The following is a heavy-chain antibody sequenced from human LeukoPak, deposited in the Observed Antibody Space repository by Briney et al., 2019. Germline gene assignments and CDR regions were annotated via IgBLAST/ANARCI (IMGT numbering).Heavy chain of an antibody. V-gene: IGHV4-39*01. CDR3: ARGKSVKAPRYVERYGSGSYFGFDP. CDR2: IYYSGST. D-gene: IGHD3-10*01. CDR1: GGSISSSSYY. Sequence: KTSETLSLTCTVSGGSISSSSYYWGWIRQPPGKGLEWIGSIYYSGSTYYNPSLKSRVTISVDTSKNQFSLKLSSVTAADTAVYYCARGKSVKAPRYVERYGSGSYFGFDPWGQGTLVTVSS. J-gene: IGHJ5*02.